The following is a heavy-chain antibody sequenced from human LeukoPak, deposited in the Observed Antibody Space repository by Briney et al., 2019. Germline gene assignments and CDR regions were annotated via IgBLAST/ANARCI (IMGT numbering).Heavy chain of an antibody. CDR2: IIPIFGTA. V-gene: IGHV1-69*06. D-gene: IGHD2-21*01. Sequence: SVKVSCKASGYTFTTYAMNWVRQAPGQGLEWMGGIIPIFGTANYAQKFQGRVTITADKSTSTAYMELSSLRSEDTAVYYCAIVMENWFDPWGQGTLVTVSS. CDR3: AIVMENWFDP. J-gene: IGHJ5*02. CDR1: GYTFTTYA.